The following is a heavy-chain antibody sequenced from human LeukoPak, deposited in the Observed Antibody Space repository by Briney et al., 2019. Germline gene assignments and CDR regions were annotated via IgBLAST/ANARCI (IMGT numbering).Heavy chain of an antibody. D-gene: IGHD1-26*01. Sequence: PGGSLRLSCAASGFTFSSYAMHWVRQAPGKGLEWVAVISYDGSNKYYADSVKGRFTISRDNSKNTLYLQMNSLRAEDTAVYYCASLKQVGVTAIDYWGQGTLVTVSS. CDR2: ISYDGSNK. J-gene: IGHJ4*02. CDR3: ASLKQVGVTAIDY. CDR1: GFTFSSYA. V-gene: IGHV3-30-3*01.